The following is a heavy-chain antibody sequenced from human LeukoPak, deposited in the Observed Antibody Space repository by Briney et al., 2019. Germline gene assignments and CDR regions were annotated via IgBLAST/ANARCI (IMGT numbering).Heavy chain of an antibody. CDR1: GFTFSSYW. CDR2: ISSDGSST. Sequence: GGSLRLSCAASGFTFSSYWMHWVRQAPGKGLGWVSRISSDGSSTTYADSVKGRFTISRDNAKNTLYLQMNSLRAEDTAVYYCGRGGAVAGDHWGQGTLVIVSS. J-gene: IGHJ4*02. V-gene: IGHV3-74*01. CDR3: GRGGAVAGDH. D-gene: IGHD6-19*01.